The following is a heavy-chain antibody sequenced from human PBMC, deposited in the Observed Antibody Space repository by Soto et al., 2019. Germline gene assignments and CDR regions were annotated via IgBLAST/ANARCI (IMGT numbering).Heavy chain of an antibody. CDR3: ARGSKGAAAGTYDY. V-gene: IGHV4-59*01. D-gene: IGHD6-13*01. CDR2: IYYSGST. J-gene: IGHJ4*02. CDR1: GGSISSYY. Sequence: SETLSLTCTVSGGSISSYYWSWIRQPPGKGLEWIGYIYYSGSTNYNPSLKSRVTISVDTSKNQFSLKLSSVTAADTAVYYCARGSKGAAAGTYDYWGQGTLVTVSS.